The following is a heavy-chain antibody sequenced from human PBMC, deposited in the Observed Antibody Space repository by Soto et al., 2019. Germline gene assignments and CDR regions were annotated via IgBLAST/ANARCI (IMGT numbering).Heavy chain of an antibody. CDR2: IYWNGET. CDR1: GFSLSTGGVG. CDR3: ALLPPFADYNLDY. D-gene: IGHD1-20*01. V-gene: IGHV2-5*01. Sequence: QITLKQSGPTLVQPTQTLTLTCNFSGFSLSTGGVGVAWVRQPPGKALEWLTLIYWNGETRTSPSLENRLTVTKDAAKNPVALTMTNMDPVDTATYYCALLPPFADYNLDYWGQGIRVTVSS. J-gene: IGHJ4*02.